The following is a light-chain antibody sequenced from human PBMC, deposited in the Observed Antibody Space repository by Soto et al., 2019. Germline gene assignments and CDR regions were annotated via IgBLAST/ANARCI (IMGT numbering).Light chain of an antibody. J-gene: IGKJ5*01. Sequence: DVVVTQSPLSLPVTLRQAASISCSSTQSLVHRDGNTYLSWFRQRPGQSPRRIIYKVSNREAGVPDRFSGSGSGTDFTLKISRVEAEDVGLYYCMQGSHWPPITFGQGTRLEIK. V-gene: IGKV2-30*02. CDR3: MQGSHWPPIT. CDR1: QSLVHRDGNTY. CDR2: KVS.